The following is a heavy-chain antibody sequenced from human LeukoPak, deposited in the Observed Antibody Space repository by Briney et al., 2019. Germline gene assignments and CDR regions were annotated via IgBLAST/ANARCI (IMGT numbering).Heavy chain of an antibody. D-gene: IGHD2-21*02. CDR2: MSDVST. Sequence: PGRSLRLSCAASGFTFSSYAMSWVRQAPGKGLEWGSSMSDVSTFSADSVTGRFTIPRDDPKNTLYLQMNSQRAEDTAVYYCAKGVLTADNWFAPWGQGTLVTVSS. J-gene: IGHJ5*02. V-gene: IGHV3-23*01. CDR3: AKGVLTADNWFAP. CDR1: GFTFSSYA.